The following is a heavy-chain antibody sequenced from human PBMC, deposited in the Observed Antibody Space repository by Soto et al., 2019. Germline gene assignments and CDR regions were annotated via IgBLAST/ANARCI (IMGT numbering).Heavy chain of an antibody. CDR3: ARLPGIVAPGTVFLDN. Sequence: VSLKISCKASVYRFTSSWIGWVRQMPGKGLEWMGIIYPGDSDTRYRPSFQGQVTISADKSSSTAYLQWNSLQASDTAMYYCARLPGIVAPGTVFLDNWGQGTMVTVSS. D-gene: IGHD1-1*01. J-gene: IGHJ4*02. V-gene: IGHV5-51*01. CDR1: VYRFTSSW. CDR2: IYPGDSDT.